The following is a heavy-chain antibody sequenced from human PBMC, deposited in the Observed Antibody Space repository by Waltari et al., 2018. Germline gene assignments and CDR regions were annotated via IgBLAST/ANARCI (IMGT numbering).Heavy chain of an antibody. V-gene: IGHV3-48*03. Sequence: EVQLVESGGGLVQPGGSVRLSCEASGFSFSTYEMSWGRQAPGKGLEWLSYTTSSGSSTQYANSVRGRFTISRDNAKNSLYLQLNNLGAEDTAVYYCARNRKIIAAGWGRDLDYWGQGTLVIVSS. CDR2: TTSSGSST. J-gene: IGHJ4*02. D-gene: IGHD6-13*01. CDR1: GFSFSTYE. CDR3: ARNRKIIAAGWGRDLDY.